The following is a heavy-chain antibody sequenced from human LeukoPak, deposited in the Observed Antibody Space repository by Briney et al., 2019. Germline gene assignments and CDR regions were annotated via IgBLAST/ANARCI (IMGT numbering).Heavy chain of an antibody. V-gene: IGHV4-30-4*01. CDR2: IYYSGST. CDR1: GGSISSGDYY. Sequence: PSETLSLTCTVSGGSISSGDYYWSWIRQPPGKGLEWIGYIYYSGSTYYNPSLKSRVTISVDTSKNQFSLKLTSVTAADTAVYYCARDRDRGILAAGWFEPWGQGTLVTVSS. J-gene: IGHJ5*02. CDR3: ARDRDRGILAAGWFEP. D-gene: IGHD6-13*01.